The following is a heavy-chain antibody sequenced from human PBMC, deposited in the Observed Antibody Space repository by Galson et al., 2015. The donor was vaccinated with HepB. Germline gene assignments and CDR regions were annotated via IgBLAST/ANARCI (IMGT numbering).Heavy chain of an antibody. D-gene: IGHD3-10*01. CDR3: AHSRSGWFGGDYFDY. CDR2: IYWNDDK. CDR1: GFSLSTSVVG. J-gene: IGHJ4*02. Sequence: PALVKPTQTLTLTCTFSGFSLSTSVVGVGWIRQPPGKALEWLAIIYWNDDKRYSPSLKSRLTITKDTSKNQVVLTMTNMDPVDTATYYCAHSRSGWFGGDYFDYWGQGTLVTVSS. V-gene: IGHV2-5*01.